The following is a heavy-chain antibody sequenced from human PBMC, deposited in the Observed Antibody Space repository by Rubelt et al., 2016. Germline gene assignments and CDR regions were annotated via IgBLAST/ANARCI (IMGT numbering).Heavy chain of an antibody. V-gene: IGHV4-34*01. D-gene: IGHD2-15*01. CDR1: GGSFNNYY. CDR3: AKELCSGGNCYLGY. J-gene: IGHJ4*02. Sequence: QVQLQQWGAGLLKPSETLSLTCAVYGGSFNNYYWFWIRQPPGKGLEWIGEVNHNGNTNYNPSLKSRLHISLDTSKSQFSLKLSSVTAADTAVYYCAKELCSGGNCYLGYWGQGTRVTVSS. CDR2: VNHNGNT.